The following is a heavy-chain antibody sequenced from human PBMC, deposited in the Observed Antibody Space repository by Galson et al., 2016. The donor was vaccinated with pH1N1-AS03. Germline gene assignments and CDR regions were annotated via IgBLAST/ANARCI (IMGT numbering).Heavy chain of an antibody. CDR1: GFNFDDYA. D-gene: IGHD5-12*01. V-gene: IGHV3-9*01. CDR2: IDWNSGTR. Sequence: SLRLSCAGSGFNFDDYALHWVRQAPGKGLEWVAGIDWNSGTRGYSGSVFGRFTISREIPQNSLYLQMDSLRADDTAVYYCAVWGYISGTHGLDVWGKGTTVTVSS. J-gene: IGHJ6*04. CDR3: AVWGYISGTHGLDV.